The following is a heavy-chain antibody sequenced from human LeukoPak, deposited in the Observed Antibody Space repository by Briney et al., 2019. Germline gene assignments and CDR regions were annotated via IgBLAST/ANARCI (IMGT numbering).Heavy chain of an antibody. V-gene: IGHV3-30*03. CDR2: ISYDGSNK. CDR1: GFTFSSYG. D-gene: IGHD3-22*01. CDR3: ARGYYYDSSGYFGDY. Sequence: PGGSLRLSCAASGFTFSSYGMHWVRQAPGKGLEWVAVISYDGSNKYYVDSVKGRFTISRDNSKNTLYLQMNSLRAEDTAVYYCARGYYYDSSGYFGDYWGQGTLVTVSS. J-gene: IGHJ4*02.